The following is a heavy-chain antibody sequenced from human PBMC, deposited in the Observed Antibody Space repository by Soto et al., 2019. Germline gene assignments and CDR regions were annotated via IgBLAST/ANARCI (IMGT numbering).Heavy chain of an antibody. CDR1: GGSVNNRTYY. CDR3: ARTTAVPNTLRSRYSFDF. J-gene: IGHJ4*02. Sequence: QVQLQESGPGLLKPSETLSLTCSVSGGSVNNRTYYWSWIRQPPGKRLESIGYVYYSGTTNYNTPRNRRVSISVDTYKNQFSLSLSFVTAADTALYYCARTTAVPNTLRSRYSFDFWGQGNLVTVSS. V-gene: IGHV4-61*01. D-gene: IGHD4-17*01. CDR2: VYYSGTT.